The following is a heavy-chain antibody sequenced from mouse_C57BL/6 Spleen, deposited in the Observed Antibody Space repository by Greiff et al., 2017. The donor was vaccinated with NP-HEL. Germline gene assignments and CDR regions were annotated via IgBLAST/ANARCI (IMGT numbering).Heavy chain of an antibody. V-gene: IGHV5-9*01. CDR1: GFTFSSYT. Sequence: EVQLVESGGGLVKPGGSLKLSCAASGFTFSSYTMSWVRQTPEKRLEWVATISGGGGNTYYPDSVKGRFNIYRDNAKNTLYLQMSSLRSEDTALYYCARHGATIVRANWYFDVWGTGTTVTVSS. CDR3: ARHGATIVRANWYFDV. J-gene: IGHJ1*03. D-gene: IGHD2-5*01. CDR2: ISGGGGNT.